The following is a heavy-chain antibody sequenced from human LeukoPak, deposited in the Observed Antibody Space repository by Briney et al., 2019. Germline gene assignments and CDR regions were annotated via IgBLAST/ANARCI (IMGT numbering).Heavy chain of an antibody. Sequence: SVTVSCTATGGTFSSYASSWLRQAPGQGLEWMGGIIPIFGTANYAQKFQGRVTITADKSTSTAYMELSSLRSEDTAVYYCARSPMVRGVITPNFDYWGQGTLVTVSS. CDR2: IIPIFGTA. V-gene: IGHV1-69*06. D-gene: IGHD3-10*01. CDR3: ARSPMVRGVITPNFDY. CDR1: GGTFSSYA. J-gene: IGHJ4*02.